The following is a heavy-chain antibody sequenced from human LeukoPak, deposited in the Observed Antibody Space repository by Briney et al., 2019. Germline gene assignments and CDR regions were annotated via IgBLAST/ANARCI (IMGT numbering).Heavy chain of an antibody. CDR2: INWNGGNT. Sequence: PGGSLRLSCAASGFTFDDYGMSWVRQAPGKGLEWVSGINWNGGNTSYADSVKGRFTIFRDNAKNSLYLQMNSLRAEDTALYYCARDKPYYYDSSGYYYLDYWGQGTLVTVSS. CDR1: GFTFDDYG. V-gene: IGHV3-20*04. CDR3: ARDKPYYYDSSGYYYLDY. D-gene: IGHD3-22*01. J-gene: IGHJ4*02.